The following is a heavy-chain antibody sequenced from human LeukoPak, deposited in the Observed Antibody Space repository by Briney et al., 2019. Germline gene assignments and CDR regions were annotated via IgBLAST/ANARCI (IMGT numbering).Heavy chain of an antibody. J-gene: IGHJ3*02. CDR1: GFTFNTYS. V-gene: IGHV3-48*01. Sequence: GGSLRLSCAASGFTFNTYSMNWVRQAPGKGLEWVSYISSSSSSIYYADSVKGRFTTSRDNAKNSLYLQMSSLRAEDTAVYYCATKRFCSSTRCQDAFDIWGQGTMVTVSS. CDR2: ISSSSSSI. D-gene: IGHD2-2*01. CDR3: ATKRFCSSTRCQDAFDI.